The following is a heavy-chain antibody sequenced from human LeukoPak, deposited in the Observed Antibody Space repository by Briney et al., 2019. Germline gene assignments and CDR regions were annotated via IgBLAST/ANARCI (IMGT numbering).Heavy chain of an antibody. J-gene: IGHJ4*02. Sequence: PGGSLRLSCAASGFTFSDYYMSWIRQAPGKGLEWVSYIRSSGNTIDYADSVKGRFTISRDNAKDSLYLQMNSLRAEDTAVYYCARLKRGGTSIRGVDYWGQGTLVTVSS. CDR2: IRSSGNTI. D-gene: IGHD1-1*01. CDR3: ARLKRGGTSIRGVDY. V-gene: IGHV3-11*04. CDR1: GFTFSDYY.